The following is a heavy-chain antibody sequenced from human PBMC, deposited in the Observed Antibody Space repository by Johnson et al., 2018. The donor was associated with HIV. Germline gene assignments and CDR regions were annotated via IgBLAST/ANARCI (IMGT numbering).Heavy chain of an antibody. J-gene: IGHJ3*02. CDR2: ISGSGGST. D-gene: IGHD3-22*01. CDR3: ARGGPYYYDSSGYGAFDI. Sequence: VQLVESGGGVVQPGRSLRLSCAASGFTFSSYGMHWVRQAPGKGLEWVSAISGSGGSTFYADSVKGRFTISRDSSKNTLYLQMNSLRAEDTAVYFCARGGPYYYDSSGYGAFDIWGQGTMVTVSS. V-gene: IGHV3-23*04. CDR1: GFTFSSYG.